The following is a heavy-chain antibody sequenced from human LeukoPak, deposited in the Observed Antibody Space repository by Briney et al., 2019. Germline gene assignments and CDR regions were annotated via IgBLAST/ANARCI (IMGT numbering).Heavy chain of an antibody. V-gene: IGHV6-1*01. D-gene: IGHD3-3*01. J-gene: IGHJ6*03. CDR1: GDSVSSNSAA. Sequence: SQTLSLTCAISGDSVSSNSAAWNWIRQSPSRGLEWLGRTYYRSKWYNDYAVSVKSRITINPDTSKNQFSLQLNSVTPEDTAVYYCARDLPIFEVVYYYYYYMDVWGKGTTVTVSS. CDR3: ARDLPIFEVVYYYYYYMDV. CDR2: TYYRSKWYN.